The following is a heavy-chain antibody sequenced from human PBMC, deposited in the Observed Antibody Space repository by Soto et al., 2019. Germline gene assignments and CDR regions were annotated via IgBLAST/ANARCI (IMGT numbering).Heavy chain of an antibody. CDR1: GGSISSGGYS. V-gene: IGHV4-30-2*01. J-gene: IGHJ4*02. CDR3: ARSGYSYGYLDY. D-gene: IGHD5-18*01. Sequence: PSETLSLTCTVSGGSISSGGYSWSWIRQPPGKDLEWIGYIYHSGSSYYNPSLKSRVTISVDRSKNQFSLGLSSLTAADTAMYYCARSGYSYGYLDYWGQGTLVTVSS. CDR2: IYHSGSS.